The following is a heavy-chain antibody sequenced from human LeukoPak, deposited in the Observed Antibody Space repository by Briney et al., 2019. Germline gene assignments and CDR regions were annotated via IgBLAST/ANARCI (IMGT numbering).Heavy chain of an antibody. D-gene: IGHD6-19*01. CDR3: AKVGSSGWYAAFDI. CDR1: GLTFSSYA. Sequence: GGSLRLSCAASGLTFSSYALTWVRQAPGKGLEWVSAISGSGVSTSYADSVKGRFTVSRVHSKNTLYLQMNSLRAEDTAVYYCAKVGSSGWYAAFDIWGQGTMVTVSS. CDR2: ISGSGVST. V-gene: IGHV3-23*01. J-gene: IGHJ3*02.